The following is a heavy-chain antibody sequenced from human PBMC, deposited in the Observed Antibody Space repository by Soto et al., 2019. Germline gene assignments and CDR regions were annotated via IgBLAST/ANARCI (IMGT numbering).Heavy chain of an antibody. CDR3: AKTYLNGYYYYGMDV. D-gene: IGHD1-1*01. Sequence: QLQLQESGPGLVKPSETLSLTCTVSGGSISSSSYYWGWIRQPPGKGLEWIGSIYYSGSTYYNPSLKSRVTISVDTSKNQFSLKLSSVTAADTAVYYCAKTYLNGYYYYGMDVWGQGTTVTASS. J-gene: IGHJ6*02. CDR2: IYYSGST. CDR1: GGSISSSSYY. V-gene: IGHV4-39*01.